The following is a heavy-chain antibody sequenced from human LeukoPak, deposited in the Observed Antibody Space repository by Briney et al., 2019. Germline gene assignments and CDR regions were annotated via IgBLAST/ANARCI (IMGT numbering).Heavy chain of an antibody. CDR3: AIIDYGAQDY. Sequence: GGSLRLSCAASGFTFSSYAMHWVRQAPGKGLEWVAVIYSGGSTYYADSVKGRFTISRDNSKNTLYLQMNSLRAEDTAVYYCAIIDYGAQDYWGQGTLVTVSS. V-gene: IGHV3-66*01. D-gene: IGHD4-17*01. CDR1: GFTFSSYA. CDR2: IYSGGST. J-gene: IGHJ4*02.